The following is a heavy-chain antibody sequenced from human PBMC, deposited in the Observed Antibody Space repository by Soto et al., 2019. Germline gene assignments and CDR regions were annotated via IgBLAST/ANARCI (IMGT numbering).Heavy chain of an antibody. CDR3: ATEPIYYNDGSGYYPLGH. CDR2: ISAHNGDT. Sequence: QVQLVQSGAEVKKPGASVKVSCKASGYSFATYGFSWVRQAPGQGLECVGWISAHNGDTHYSQKFQGRVTLTTDTSTNTGYMELRSLKSDDTALYFCATEPIYYNDGSGYYPLGHWGQGTLVTVSS. CDR1: GYSFATYG. V-gene: IGHV1-18*04. J-gene: IGHJ4*02. D-gene: IGHD3-22*01.